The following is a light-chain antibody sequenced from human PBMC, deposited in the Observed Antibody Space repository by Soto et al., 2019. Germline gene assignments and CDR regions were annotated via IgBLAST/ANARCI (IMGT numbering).Light chain of an antibody. CDR1: KSVTTN. V-gene: IGKV3-15*01. Sequence: ILLTQSPGTLSWSARERATLSCRASKSVTTNFAWYQQKSGQSPRRLIYDVSSRATGVPSRFSGNGSETDFTLTISGLQSEDSAIYFCQQYNNLPFSFGQGTRLEIK. CDR3: QQYNNLPFS. J-gene: IGKJ5*01. CDR2: DVS.